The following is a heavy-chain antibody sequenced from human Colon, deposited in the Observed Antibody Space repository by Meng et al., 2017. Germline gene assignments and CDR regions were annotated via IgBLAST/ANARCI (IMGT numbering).Heavy chain of an antibody. J-gene: IGHJ4*02. V-gene: IGHV6-1*01. Sequence: QVHSAQHGPGLVKPPPTPPPNRAPSGDSVSIKDATLNWIRQPPSRGLEWLGRTFYRAKWISDYAVSLESRITINPDTSKNQFTLQLNSVTPEDTAVYYCARLVGNSWLPDWGQGTLVTVSS. CDR3: ARLVGNSWLPD. CDR1: GDSVSIKDAT. CDR2: TFYRAKWIS. D-gene: IGHD6-13*01.